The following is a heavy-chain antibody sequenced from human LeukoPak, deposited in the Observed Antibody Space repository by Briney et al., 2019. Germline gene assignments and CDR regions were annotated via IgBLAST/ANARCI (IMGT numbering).Heavy chain of an antibody. CDR1: GFTFSSYG. CDR2: IWYDGSNK. Sequence: GGSLRLSCAASGFTFSSYGMHWVRQAPGKGLEWVAVIWYDGSNKYYADSVKGRFTISRDNSKNTLYLQMNSLRAEDTAVYYCARGRGIAAADNWFAPWGQGTLVTVSS. V-gene: IGHV3-33*01. J-gene: IGHJ5*02. D-gene: IGHD6-13*01. CDR3: ARGRGIAAADNWFAP.